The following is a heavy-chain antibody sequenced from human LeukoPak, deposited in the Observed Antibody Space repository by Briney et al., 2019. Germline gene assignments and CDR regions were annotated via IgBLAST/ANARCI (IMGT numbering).Heavy chain of an antibody. CDR2: INPNSGGT. CDR1: GYTFTGYY. J-gene: IGHJ6*02. V-gene: IGHV1-2*02. CDR3: ARYSSSWYDYGMDV. Sequence: VSVKVSCKASGYTFTGYYMHWVRQAPGQGLEWMGWINPNSGGTNYAQKFQGRVTMTRDTSISTAYMELSRLRSDDTAVYYCARYSSSWYDYGMDVWGQGTTVTVSS. D-gene: IGHD6-13*01.